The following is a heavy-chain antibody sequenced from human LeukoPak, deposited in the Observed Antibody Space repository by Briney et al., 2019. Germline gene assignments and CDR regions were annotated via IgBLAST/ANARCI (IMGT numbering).Heavy chain of an antibody. J-gene: IGHJ5*02. D-gene: IGHD3-10*01. CDR2: IKQDGSEK. V-gene: IGHV3-7*01. CDR3: ARERGSGSYHPFDP. CDR1: GFTFSDYY. Sequence: GGSLRLSCAASGFTFSDYYMSWIRQAPGKGLEWVANIKQDGSEKNYIDSVKGRFTISRDNAKDSLYLQMNSLRADDTAIYYCARERGSGSYHPFDPWGQGTLAIVSS.